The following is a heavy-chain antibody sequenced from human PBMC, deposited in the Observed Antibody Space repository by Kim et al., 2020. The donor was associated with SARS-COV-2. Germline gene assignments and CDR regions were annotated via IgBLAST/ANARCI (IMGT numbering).Heavy chain of an antibody. CDR3: ARDERYSSSGSRPRGFDP. V-gene: IGHV3-21*01. D-gene: IGHD3-10*01. Sequence: GGSLRLSCAASGFTLSTYSMNWVRRAPGKGLEWVSSISSSSRFIYYADSVKGRFTISRDNDKNSLFLQMRSLRAEDTAVYYCARDERYSSSGSRPRGFDPWGQGTQVTVSS. CDR1: GFTLSTYS. CDR2: ISSSSRFI. J-gene: IGHJ5*01.